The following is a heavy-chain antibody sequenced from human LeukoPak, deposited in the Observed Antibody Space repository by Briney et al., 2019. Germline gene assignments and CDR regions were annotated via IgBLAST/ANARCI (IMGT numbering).Heavy chain of an antibody. CDR3: ARGDGTVTPFDY. CDR2: INPNSGGT. CDR1: GGTFTGYY. D-gene: IGHD4-17*01. V-gene: IGHV1-2*06. Sequence: GSSVKVSCKASGGTFTGYYMHWVRQAPGQGLEWMGRINPNSGGTNYAQKFQGRVTMTRDTSISTAYMELSRLRSDDTAVYYCARGDGTVTPFDYWGQGTLVTVSS. J-gene: IGHJ4*02.